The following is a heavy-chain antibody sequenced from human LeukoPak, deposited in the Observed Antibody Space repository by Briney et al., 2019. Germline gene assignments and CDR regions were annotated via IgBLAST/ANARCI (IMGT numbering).Heavy chain of an antibody. CDR2: TYYRSEWYN. D-gene: IGHD4-17*01. CDR3: ARTTVTRQSNDAFDI. Sequence: SQTLSLTCAISGDSVSSNSAAWNWIRQSPSRGLEWLGRTYYRSEWYNDYAVSVKSRITINPDTSKNQFSLQLNSVTPEDTTVYYCARTTVTRQSNDAFDIWGQGTMVTVSS. J-gene: IGHJ3*02. V-gene: IGHV6-1*01. CDR1: GDSVSSNSAA.